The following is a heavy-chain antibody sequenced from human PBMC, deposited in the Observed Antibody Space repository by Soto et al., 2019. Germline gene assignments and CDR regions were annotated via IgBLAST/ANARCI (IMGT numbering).Heavy chain of an antibody. J-gene: IGHJ5*02. CDR2: ISLYSDGT. Sequence: ASVKVSCKTSGYTFSNYGITWVRQGPGQPLEWLGWISLYSDGTNYAQKFQGRVSMTTDTSTTTAYMELRSRRSDDTAGYYCARVVPGAEAWFGPWGQGTLVTVSS. CDR3: ARVVPGAEAWFGP. D-gene: IGHD2-2*01. V-gene: IGHV1-18*01. CDR1: GYTFSNYG.